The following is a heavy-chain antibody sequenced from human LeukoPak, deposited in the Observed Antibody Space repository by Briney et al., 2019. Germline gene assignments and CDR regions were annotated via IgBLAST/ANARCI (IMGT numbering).Heavy chain of an antibody. CDR3: ARGRGSGSYYARWYYFDY. Sequence: GASVKVSCKASGYTFTSYDINWVRQATGQGLEWMGWMNPNSGNTGYAQKFLGRVTMTRNTSISTAYMELSSLRSEDTAVYYCARGRGSGSYYARWYYFDYWGQGTLVTVSS. V-gene: IGHV1-8*01. D-gene: IGHD3-10*01. J-gene: IGHJ4*02. CDR1: GYTFTSYD. CDR2: MNPNSGNT.